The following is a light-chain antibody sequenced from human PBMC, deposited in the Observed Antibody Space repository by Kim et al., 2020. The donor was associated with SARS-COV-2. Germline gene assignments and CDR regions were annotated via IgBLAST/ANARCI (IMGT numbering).Light chain of an antibody. CDR2: YDS. J-gene: IGLJ3*02. V-gene: IGLV3-21*04. CDR3: QVWDSSSWV. CDR1: NIGSKS. Sequence: SYELTQPPSVSVAPGKTARITCGGNNIGSKSVHWYQQKPGQAPVLVIYYDSDRPSGIPERFSGSNSGNTATLTISRVEAGDEADYYCQVWDSSSWVFGGGTKLTAL.